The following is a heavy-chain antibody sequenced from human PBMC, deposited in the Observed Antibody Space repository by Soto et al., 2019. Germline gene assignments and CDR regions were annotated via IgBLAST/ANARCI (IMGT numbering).Heavy chain of an antibody. D-gene: IGHD3-3*01. V-gene: IGHV3-11*01. Sequence: GGSLRLSCAASGFTFSDYYMSWIRQAPGKGLEWVSYISSSGSTIYYADSVKGRFTISRDNAKNSLYLQMNSLRAEDTAVYYCASHNDFWSGAIFDAFDIWGQGTMVTV. CDR3: ASHNDFWSGAIFDAFDI. J-gene: IGHJ3*02. CDR1: GFTFSDYY. CDR2: ISSSGSTI.